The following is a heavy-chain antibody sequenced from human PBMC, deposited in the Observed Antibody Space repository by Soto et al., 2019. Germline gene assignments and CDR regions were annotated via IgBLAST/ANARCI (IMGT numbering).Heavy chain of an antibody. J-gene: IGHJ6*02. CDR3: ARDEAYQLPRVGMDV. CDR2: INSDGSST. CDR1: GFTFSSYW. D-gene: IGHD2-2*01. Sequence: VQLVESGGGLVQPGGSLRLSCAASGFTFSSYWMHWVRQAPGKGLVWVSRINSDGSSTSYADSVKGRFTISRDNAKNTLYLQMNSLRAEDTAVYYCARDEAYQLPRVGMDVWGQGTTVTVSS. V-gene: IGHV3-74*01.